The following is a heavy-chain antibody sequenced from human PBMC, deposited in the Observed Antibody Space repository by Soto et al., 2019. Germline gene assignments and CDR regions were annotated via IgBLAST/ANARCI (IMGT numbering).Heavy chain of an antibody. CDR3: ARFSPPGYYYMDV. V-gene: IGHV4-31*02. J-gene: IGHJ6*03. Sequence: WIWLRQPPGKGLEWIGYIHYSGRTHYNPSLESRVTISVDTSKNQFSLRLSSVTAADTAEYYCARFSPPGYYYMDVWGKGTSVTVAS. CDR2: IHYSGRT.